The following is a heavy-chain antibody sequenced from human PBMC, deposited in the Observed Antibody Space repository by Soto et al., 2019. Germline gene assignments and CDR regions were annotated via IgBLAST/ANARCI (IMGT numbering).Heavy chain of an antibody. J-gene: IGHJ4*02. D-gene: IGHD7-27*01. V-gene: IGHV1-2*04. Sequence: ASVKVSCKASGYTFTGYYMHWVRQAPGQGLEWMGWINPNSGGTNYAQKFQGWVTMTRDTSISTAYMELSRLRSDDTAVYYCATTGLTGDLPGRTLDYWGQGTLVTVSS. CDR2: INPNSGGT. CDR1: GYTFTGYY. CDR3: ATTGLTGDLPGRTLDY.